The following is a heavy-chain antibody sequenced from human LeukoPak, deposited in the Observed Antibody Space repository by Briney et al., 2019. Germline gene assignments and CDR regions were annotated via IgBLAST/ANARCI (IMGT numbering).Heavy chain of an antibody. CDR2: IYTSGST. Sequence: SETLSLTCTGSGGSISSYYWSWIRQPAGKGLEWIGRIYTSGSTNYNPSLKSRVTMSVDTSKNQFSLNLSSVTAADTAVYYCATQILLCHYYWGQGTLVTVSS. V-gene: IGHV4-4*07. D-gene: IGHD2/OR15-2a*01. J-gene: IGHJ4*02. CDR3: ATQILLCHYY. CDR1: GGSISSYY.